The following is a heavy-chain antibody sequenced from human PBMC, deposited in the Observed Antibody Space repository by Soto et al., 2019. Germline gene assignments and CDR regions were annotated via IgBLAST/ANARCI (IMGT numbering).Heavy chain of an antibody. V-gene: IGHV1-2*04. Sequence: SVKVSCKTSGYIFTDYKLHWVRQAPGQGLEWMGWVDPNGGGSNSAQKFQGSVTMTWDTSITTAYLDLTRLTTNDTATYFCATWVDYGDFEGFDFWG. D-gene: IGHD4-17*01. J-gene: IGHJ4*01. CDR2: VDPNGGGS. CDR1: GYIFTDYK. CDR3: ATWVDYGDFEGFDF.